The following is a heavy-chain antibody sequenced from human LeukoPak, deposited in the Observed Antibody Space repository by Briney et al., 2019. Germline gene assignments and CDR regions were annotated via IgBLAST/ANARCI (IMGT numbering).Heavy chain of an antibody. Sequence: SETLSLTCTVSGGSISSYYWSWIRQPAGKGLEWIGRIYTSGSTNYNPSLKSRVTMSVDTSKNQFSLKLSSVTAVDTAVYYCARSPLLGSLEWLLGDYYYMDVWGKGTTVTVSS. V-gene: IGHV4-4*07. D-gene: IGHD3-3*01. CDR3: ARSPLLGSLEWLLGDYYYMDV. CDR2: IYTSGST. CDR1: GGSISSYY. J-gene: IGHJ6*03.